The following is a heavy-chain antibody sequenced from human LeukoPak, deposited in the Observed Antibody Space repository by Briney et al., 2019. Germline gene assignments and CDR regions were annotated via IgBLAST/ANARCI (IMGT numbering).Heavy chain of an antibody. CDR2: IYPGDSDT. Sequence: GESLKISCQGSGYGLYNYWIGWVRQMPGKGLDWMGIIYPGDSDTRYSPSFQGQVTISADKSISTAYLQWSSLRASDTAMYYCARADYGDYVKLRYFDLWGRGTLVTVSS. CDR3: ARADYGDYVKLRYFDL. V-gene: IGHV5-51*01. J-gene: IGHJ2*01. D-gene: IGHD4-17*01. CDR1: GYGLYNYW.